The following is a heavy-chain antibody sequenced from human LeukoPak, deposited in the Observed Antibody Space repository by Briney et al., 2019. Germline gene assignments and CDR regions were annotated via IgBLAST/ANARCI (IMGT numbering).Heavy chain of an antibody. V-gene: IGHV1-69*13. CDR2: IIPIFDSA. CDR3: ARGDVGGFGEYFVY. Sequence: SVKVSCKASGGTFSTYTIHWVRQAPGQGLEWMGGIIPIFDSANYAQKFQGRVTISADESTSTAYMDLSSLSSEDTAVYYCARGDVGGFGEYFVYWGQGTLVTVSS. CDR1: GGTFSTYT. J-gene: IGHJ4*02. D-gene: IGHD3-10*01.